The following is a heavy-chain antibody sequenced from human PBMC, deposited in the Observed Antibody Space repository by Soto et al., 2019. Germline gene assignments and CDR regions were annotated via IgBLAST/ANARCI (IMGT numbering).Heavy chain of an antibody. Sequence: EVQVLESGGGLVQPGGSLRLSCVASGFTFSNYAMTWVRQAPGKGMEWVSAIRGNGGETFYADSVKGRFTISRDNSKNTLYLQMNSLSAEDTAVYHCAKGDQERQWVFLHNWGQGTLVTVSS. J-gene: IGHJ4*02. V-gene: IGHV3-23*01. D-gene: IGHD2-21*01. CDR3: AKGDQERQWVFLHN. CDR2: IRGNGGET. CDR1: GFTFSNYA.